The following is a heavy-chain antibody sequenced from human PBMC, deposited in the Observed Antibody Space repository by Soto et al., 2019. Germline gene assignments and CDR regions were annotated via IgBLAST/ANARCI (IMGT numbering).Heavy chain of an antibody. CDR3: AKRPLTAAGFDY. CDR1: GFTFSNYA. CDR2: ITGSGGGT. D-gene: IGHD6-13*01. J-gene: IGHJ4*02. Sequence: VQLLESGGGLVQPGGSLRLSCAASGFTFSNYAMTWVRQAPGKGLEWVSVITGSGGGTYFVDSVKGRFTISRDNSKNPVYMQMNRLRAEDTAVYYCAKRPLTAAGFDYWGQGTLVTVSS. V-gene: IGHV3-23*01.